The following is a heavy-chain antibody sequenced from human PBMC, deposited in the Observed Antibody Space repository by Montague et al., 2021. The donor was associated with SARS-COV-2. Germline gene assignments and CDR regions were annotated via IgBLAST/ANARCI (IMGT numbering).Heavy chain of an antibody. Sequence: SETLSLTCAVYGGSISGYYWSWIRQPPGKGLEWIGEIYYSGSTNYNPSLKSRVTISVDTSKNQFSLKLSSVTAADTAVYYCAGVRSVPAALHIFSLGGSYYCMDVWGQGTTVTVSS. CDR1: GGSISGYY. D-gene: IGHD2-2*01. J-gene: IGHJ6*02. CDR2: IYYSGST. CDR3: AGVRSVPAALHIFSLGGSYYCMDV. V-gene: IGHV4-34*01.